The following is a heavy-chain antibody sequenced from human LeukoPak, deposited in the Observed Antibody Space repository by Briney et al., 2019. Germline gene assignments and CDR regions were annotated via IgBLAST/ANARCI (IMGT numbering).Heavy chain of an antibody. CDR3: ARDRGSGVSRVLDY. CDR1: GFTFSSYS. V-gene: IGHV3-21*01. Sequence: GGSLRLSCAASGFTFSSYSMNWVRQAPGKGLEWVSSFSSSSSYIYYADSVKGRFTISRDNAKNSLYLQMNSLRAEDTAVYYCARDRGSGVSRVLDYWGQGTLVTVSS. CDR2: FSSSSSYI. D-gene: IGHD3-10*01. J-gene: IGHJ4*02.